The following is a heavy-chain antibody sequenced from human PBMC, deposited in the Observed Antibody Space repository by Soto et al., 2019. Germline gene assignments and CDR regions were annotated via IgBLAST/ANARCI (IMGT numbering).Heavy chain of an antibody. CDR2: MSYDGSNK. CDR1: GFTFSTYT. D-gene: IGHD3-3*01. CDR3: ARTRGAYYDFWSGQRSTYCYQSMDV. J-gene: IGHJ6*02. Sequence: QVHLVESGGGVVQPGRSLRLSCAASGFTFSTYTMHWVRQAPGKGLEWVAVMSYDGSNKYYADSVKGRFTVSRDNSKNTLYLQMNSLRAKDTAVYYCARTRGAYYDFWSGQRSTYCYQSMDVWGQGTTVTVSS. V-gene: IGHV3-30-3*01.